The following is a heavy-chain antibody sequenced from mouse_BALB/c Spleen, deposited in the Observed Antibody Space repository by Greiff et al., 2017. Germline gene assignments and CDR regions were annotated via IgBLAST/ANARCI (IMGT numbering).Heavy chain of an antibody. V-gene: IGHV3-8*02. CDR2: ISYSGST. D-gene: IGHD1-2*01. CDR1: GDSITSGY. Sequence: EVQLQQSGPSLVKPSQTLSLTCSVTGDSITSGYWNWIRKFPGNKLEYMGYISYSGSTYYNPSLKSRISITRDTSKNQYYLQLNSVTTEDTATYYCARCLGYSYYYAMDYWGQGTSVTVSS. CDR3: ARCLGYSYYYAMDY. J-gene: IGHJ4*01.